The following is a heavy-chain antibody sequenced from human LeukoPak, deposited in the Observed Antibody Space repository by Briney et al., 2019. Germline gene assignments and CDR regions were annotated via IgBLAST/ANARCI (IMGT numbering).Heavy chain of an antibody. CDR3: ARRYYYDSSGNGLDY. J-gene: IGHJ4*02. Sequence: PGGSLRLSCAASGFTFSSYAMHWVRQAPGKGLEWVAVISYDGSNKYYADSVKGRFTISRDNSKNTLYLQMNSLRAEDTAVYYCARRYYYDSSGNGLDYWGQGTLVTVSS. CDR1: GFTFSSYA. V-gene: IGHV3-30-3*01. D-gene: IGHD3-22*01. CDR2: ISYDGSNK.